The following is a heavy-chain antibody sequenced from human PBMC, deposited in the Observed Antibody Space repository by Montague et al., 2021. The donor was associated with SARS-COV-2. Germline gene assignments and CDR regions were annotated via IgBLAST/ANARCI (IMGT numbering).Heavy chain of an antibody. CDR3: ARSPEPMIILIITSLNWYFDL. CDR1: GGSISSGGYY. J-gene: IGHJ2*01. D-gene: IGHD3-22*01. V-gene: IGHV4-31*03. Sequence: TLSLTCTVSGGSISSGGYYWSWIRQHPGKGLERIGYIYYSGSTYYNPSLKSRVTISVDTSKNQFSLKMSSVTAAATAVYYCARSPEPMIILIITSLNWYFDLWGRGTLVTVSS. CDR2: IYYSGST.